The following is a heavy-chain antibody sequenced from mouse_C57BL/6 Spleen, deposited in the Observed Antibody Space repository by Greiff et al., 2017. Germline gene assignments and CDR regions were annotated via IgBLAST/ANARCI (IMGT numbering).Heavy chain of an antibody. CDR1: GFNIKDDY. J-gene: IGHJ4*01. CDR2: IDPENGDT. D-gene: IGHD2-4*01. Sequence: VQLQQSGAELVRPGASVKLSCTASGFNIKDDYMHWVKQRPEQGLEWIGWIDPENGDTEYASKFQGKATITADTSSNTAYLQLSSLTSEDTAVYYCTTYDYGAMDYWGQGTSVTVSS. V-gene: IGHV14-4*01. CDR3: TTYDYGAMDY.